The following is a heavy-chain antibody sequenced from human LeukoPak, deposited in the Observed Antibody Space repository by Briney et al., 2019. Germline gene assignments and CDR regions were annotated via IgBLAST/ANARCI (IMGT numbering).Heavy chain of an antibody. V-gene: IGHV3-23*01. J-gene: IGHJ4*02. CDR1: GFTFSSYS. CDR2: ISGSGGT. D-gene: IGHD3-3*01. CDR3: AKDFFWSGYYNY. Sequence: PGGSLRLSCAASGFTFSSYSMSWVRQAPGKGLEWVSAISGSGGTYYADSVKGRFTISRDNSKNTLYLQMNSLRAEDTAVYYCAKDFFWSGYYNYWGQGTLVTVSS.